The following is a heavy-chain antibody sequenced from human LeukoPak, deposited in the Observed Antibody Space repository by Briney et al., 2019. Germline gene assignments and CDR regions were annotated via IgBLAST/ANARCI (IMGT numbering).Heavy chain of an antibody. CDR3: ARDYGDYVNAFDI. J-gene: IGHJ3*02. D-gene: IGHD4-17*01. CDR2: IYSGGST. V-gene: IGHV3-53*01. Sequence: PGGSPRLSCAASGFTVSSNYMSWVRQAPGKGLEWVSVIYSGGSTYYADSVKGRFTISRDNSKNTLYLQMNSLRAEDTAVYYCARDYGDYVNAFDIWGQGTMVTVSS. CDR1: GFTVSSNY.